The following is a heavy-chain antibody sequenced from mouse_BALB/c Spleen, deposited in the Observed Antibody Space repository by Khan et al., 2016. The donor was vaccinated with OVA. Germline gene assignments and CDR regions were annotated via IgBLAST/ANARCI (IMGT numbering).Heavy chain of an antibody. J-gene: IGHJ3*01. CDR2: INPYNGYT. CDR1: GYSFTDYT. Sequence: VQLQQSGPELVKPGASMKISCKASGYSFTDYTMNWVKQSHGKNLEWIGLINPYNGYTSYNQKFKGKATLTVDKSSSTAYRELLSLTSEDSAVYYCARGNYYGSNSWCAYWGQGTLVTVSA. V-gene: IGHV1-18*01. CDR3: ARGNYYGSNSWCAY. D-gene: IGHD1-1*01.